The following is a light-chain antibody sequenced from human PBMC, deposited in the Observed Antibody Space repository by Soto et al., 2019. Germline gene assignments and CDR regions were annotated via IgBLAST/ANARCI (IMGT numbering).Light chain of an antibody. CDR1: HSVSSNY. J-gene: IGKJ5*01. CDR3: QQYGSSPPIT. V-gene: IGKV3-20*01. CDR2: GAS. Sequence: EILLTQSPGTLSLSLGESATLXXRASHSVSSNYLAWYQQKPGQAPRLXXYGASTRATGIPDRFSGSGSGTDFTLTISRLEPEDFAVYYCQQYGSSPPITFGQGTRLEIK.